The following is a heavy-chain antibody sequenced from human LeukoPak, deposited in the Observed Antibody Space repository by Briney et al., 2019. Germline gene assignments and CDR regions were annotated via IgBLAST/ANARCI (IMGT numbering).Heavy chain of an antibody. V-gene: IGHV3-30-3*01. CDR3: ARDYMDFWSGQYYFDY. CDR1: GFTFSSYA. J-gene: IGHJ4*02. Sequence: TGGSLRLSCAASGFTFSSYAMHWVSQDPGKGLEWVAVISYDGSNKYYADSVKGRFTISRDNSKNTLYLQMNSLRAEDTAVYYCARDYMDFWSGQYYFDYWGQGTLVTVSS. D-gene: IGHD3-3*01. CDR2: ISYDGSNK.